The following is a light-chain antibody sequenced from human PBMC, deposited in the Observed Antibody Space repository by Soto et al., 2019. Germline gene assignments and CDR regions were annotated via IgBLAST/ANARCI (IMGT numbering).Light chain of an antibody. CDR2: YDS. V-gene: IGLV3-21*04. CDR3: QVWDSSSDHVV. CDR1: NIGSKS. Sequence: SYELTQPPSVSVAPGKTARITCGGNNIGSKSVHWYQQKQGQAPVLVIYYDSDRPSGTPERFSGSNSGNTATLTISRVEAGDEADYYCQVWDSSSDHVVFGGGTKLTVL. J-gene: IGLJ2*01.